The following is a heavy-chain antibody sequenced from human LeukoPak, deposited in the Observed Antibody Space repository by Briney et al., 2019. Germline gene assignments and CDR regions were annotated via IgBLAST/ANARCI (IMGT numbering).Heavy chain of an antibody. Sequence: ASVKVSCKASGYTFTSYAMHWVRQAPGQRLEWMGWINAGNGNTKYSQKFQGRVTITRDTSASTAYMELSSLRSEDTAVYYCARERHDSSGRRAFDIWGQGTMVTVSS. CDR1: GYTFTSYA. CDR2: INAGNGNT. CDR3: ARERHDSSGRRAFDI. J-gene: IGHJ3*02. V-gene: IGHV1-3*01. D-gene: IGHD3-22*01.